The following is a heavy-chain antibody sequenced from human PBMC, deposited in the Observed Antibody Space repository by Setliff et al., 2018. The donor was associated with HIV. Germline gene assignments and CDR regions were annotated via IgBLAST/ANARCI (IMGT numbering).Heavy chain of an antibody. CDR1: GFTFNAYA. V-gene: IGHV3-9*01. J-gene: IGHJ5*02. Sequence: GGSLRLSCAASGFTFNAYAMHWVRQPPGKGLEWVSGISSNTDNIYYVDSVEGRFTISRDNARNSLDLQMNSLRAEDTAIYYCARGTSVRWERRGGFEPWGQGTLVTVSS. D-gene: IGHD1-26*01. CDR3: ARGTSVRWERRGGFEP. CDR2: ISSNTDNI.